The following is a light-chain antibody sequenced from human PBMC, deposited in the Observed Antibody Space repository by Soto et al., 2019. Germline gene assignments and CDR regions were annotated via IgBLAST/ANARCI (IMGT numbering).Light chain of an antibody. Sequence: DIVMTQSPDSLAVSLGERAVINGKSSQNNENYLSWYQQKAGQPPKLLIDWASTRASGVPDRFSGSGSVTDFPITISSLQAEDVAVYYCQHYYNSWTFGQGTPVEIK. CDR3: QHYYNSWT. V-gene: IGKV4-1*01. CDR1: QNNENY. J-gene: IGKJ1*01. CDR2: WAS.